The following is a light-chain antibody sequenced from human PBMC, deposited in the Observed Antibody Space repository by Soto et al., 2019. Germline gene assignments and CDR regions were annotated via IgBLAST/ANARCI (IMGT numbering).Light chain of an antibody. CDR1: QDISNH. J-gene: IGKJ4*01. CDR3: QQCGNLPPT. CDR2: GAY. V-gene: IGKV1-33*01. Sequence: DIQMTQSPSSLSASVGDRVTITCQASQDISNHLNWYQQTSGKAPKLLIYGAYNLETGVPSRFTGGQSGTHFTFIITSLQPEDVATYFCQQCGNLPPTFGGGTKVEI.